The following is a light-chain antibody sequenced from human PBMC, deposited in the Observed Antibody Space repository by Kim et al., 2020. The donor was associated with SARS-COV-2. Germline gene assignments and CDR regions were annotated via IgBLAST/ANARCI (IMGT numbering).Light chain of an antibody. J-gene: IGKJ1*01. CDR3: QHYDNSPTWT. V-gene: IGKV3-20*01. CDR2: GAS. CDR1: QSVSSSY. Sequence: EIVLTQSPGTLSLSPGERATLSCRASQSVSSSYLVWYQQKPGQAPRLLIYGASNRATGIPDRFSGTGSGTDFTLTISRLEPEDFAVYYCQHYDNSPTWTFGQGTKVEIK.